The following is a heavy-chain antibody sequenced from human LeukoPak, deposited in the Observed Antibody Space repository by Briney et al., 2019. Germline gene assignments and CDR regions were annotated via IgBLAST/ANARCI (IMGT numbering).Heavy chain of an antibody. J-gene: IGHJ1*01. CDR3: ARVAMVRGVDEYFQH. V-gene: IGHV1-46*01. Sequence: ASVKVSCKASGYTFTSYYMHWVRQPPGQGLEWMGIINPSGGSTSYAQKFQGRVTMTRDTSTSTVYMELSSLRSEDTAVYYCARVAMVRGVDEYFQHWGQGTLVTVSS. CDR1: GYTFTSYY. D-gene: IGHD3-10*01. CDR2: INPSGGST.